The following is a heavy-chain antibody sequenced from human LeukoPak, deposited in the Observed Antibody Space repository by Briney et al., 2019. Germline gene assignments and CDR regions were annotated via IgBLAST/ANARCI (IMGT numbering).Heavy chain of an antibody. CDR3: TMEYGNSGFDY. V-gene: IGHV3-30*04. J-gene: IGHJ4*02. CDR2: ISYDGNTI. CDR1: GFTFSQFA. Sequence: PGRSLRLSCTASGFTFSQFAIHWVRQAPGKGLEWVTIISYDGNTIYYADSVKGRFTISRDASRNTVSLQMNSLGVEDTAMYYCTMEYGNSGFDYWGRGARVTVSS. D-gene: IGHD4-23*01.